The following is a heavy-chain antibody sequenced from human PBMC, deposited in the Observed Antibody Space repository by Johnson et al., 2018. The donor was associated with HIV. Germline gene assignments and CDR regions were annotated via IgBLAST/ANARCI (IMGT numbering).Heavy chain of an antibody. D-gene: IGHD1-26*01. CDR2: IGTAGDT. Sequence: VQLVESGGELVQPGGSLRLSCAASGFTFSSYAMHWVRQATGKGLEWVSAIGTAGDTSYPGSLKGRFTISRENAKNSLYLQMNSLKTEDTALYYCNTDRVDGGGSYYNAFDIWGQGTMVTVSS. V-gene: IGHV3-13*01. CDR3: NTDRVDGGGSYYNAFDI. CDR1: GFTFSSYA. J-gene: IGHJ3*02.